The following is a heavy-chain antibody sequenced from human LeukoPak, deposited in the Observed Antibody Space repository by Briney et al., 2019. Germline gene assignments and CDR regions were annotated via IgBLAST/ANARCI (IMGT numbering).Heavy chain of an antibody. J-gene: IGHJ5*02. D-gene: IGHD3-22*01. CDR1: GGTFSSYV. CDR3: ARGPLYYYDSSGYYFWSNWFDP. Sequence: ASVKVSCKASGGTFSSYVISWVRQAPGQGLEWMGWINPNSGGTNYAQKFQGRVTMTRDTSISTAYMELSRLRSDDTAVYYCARGPLYYYDSSGYYFWSNWFDPWGQGTLVTVSS. V-gene: IGHV1-2*02. CDR2: INPNSGGT.